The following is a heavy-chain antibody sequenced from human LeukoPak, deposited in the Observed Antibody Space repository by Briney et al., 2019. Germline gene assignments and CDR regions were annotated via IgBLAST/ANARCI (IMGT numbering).Heavy chain of an antibody. D-gene: IGHD3-10*01. CDR1: GFTFISYA. J-gene: IGHJ4*02. Sequence: PGGSLRLSCAASGFTFISYAVYWVRQAPGKGLEGVSSNSGGSTYYADSVKGRFTISRDNSKNTPYLQMNSLSAEDTAVYYCAKDYMVRGVIITGLNYWGQGTLVTVSS. CDR2: NSGGST. CDR3: AKDYMVRGVIITGLNY. V-gene: IGHV3-23*01.